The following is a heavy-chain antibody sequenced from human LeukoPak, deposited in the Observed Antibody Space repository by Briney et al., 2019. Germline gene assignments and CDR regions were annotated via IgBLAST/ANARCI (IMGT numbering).Heavy chain of an antibody. D-gene: IGHD5-24*01. CDR1: GFTFSSYS. CDR3: ARNSLRRDGYNDY. Sequence: GGSLRLSCAASGFTFSSYSMNWVRQAPGKGLEWVSSISSSSSYIYYADLVKGRFTISRDNAKNSLYLQMNSLRAEDTAVYYCARNSLRRDGYNDYWGQGTLVTVSS. J-gene: IGHJ4*02. CDR2: ISSSSSYI. V-gene: IGHV3-21*01.